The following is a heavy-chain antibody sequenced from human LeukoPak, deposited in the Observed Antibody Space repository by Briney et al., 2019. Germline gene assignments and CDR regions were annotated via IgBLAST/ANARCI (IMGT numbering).Heavy chain of an antibody. V-gene: IGHV3-30*02. CDR3: AKISSSSEPDFDY. D-gene: IGHD1-14*01. CDR2: IWPDGSKT. CDR1: GFTFSRYA. J-gene: IGHJ4*02. Sequence: GGSLRLSCAASGFTFSRYAMHWVRQAPGKGLEWVAFIWPDGSKTYYADSVRGRFTISRDSSKNTLHLEMNTVRAEDTALYYCAKISSSSEPDFDYWGQGTLVTVS.